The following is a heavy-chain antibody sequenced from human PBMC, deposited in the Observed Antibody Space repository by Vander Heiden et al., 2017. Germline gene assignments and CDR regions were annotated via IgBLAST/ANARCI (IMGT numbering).Heavy chain of an antibody. CDR2: RSASGESI. J-gene: IGHJ4*01. V-gene: IGHV3-23*01. CDR3: AKDAFGQPKYYFDY. D-gene: IGHD3-16*01. Sequence: EVQVLESGGGLVQSGGSLRLSCVASGFPFSAFALGLGRPARGKGLEWVSGRSASGESIYYADSVRGRFTISRDNSKNTISLQMNSLRSEDTAVYYCAKDAFGQPKYYFDYWGLGTLVTVSS. CDR1: GFPFSAFA.